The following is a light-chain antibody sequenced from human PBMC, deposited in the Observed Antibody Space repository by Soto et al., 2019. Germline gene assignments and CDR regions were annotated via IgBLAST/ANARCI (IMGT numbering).Light chain of an antibody. J-gene: IGKJ4*01. V-gene: IGKV3-11*01. CDR1: QSVSSY. CDR3: QQRSNWLT. CDR2: DAS. Sequence: EIVLTQSPATLSLSPGERATLSCRASQSVSSYLAWYQQKPGQAPRLLIYDASNRATVIPARFSGSGSGTDFTLTISSLESEYFAVYYCQQRSNWLTVGGGTKVEIK.